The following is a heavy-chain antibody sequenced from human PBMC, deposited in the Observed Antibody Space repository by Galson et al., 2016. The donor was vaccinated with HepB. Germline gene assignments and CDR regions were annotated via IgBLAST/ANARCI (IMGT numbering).Heavy chain of an antibody. CDR3: AKPHIAVAGHGGLAFNL. J-gene: IGHJ3*01. Sequence: SLRLSCAASGFTFSSYGMSWVRQAPGKGLEGVSGITGSGGSTYYADSVKGRFTISRDNFKNTLYLQMNSLRAEDTAVYYCAKPHIAVAGHGGLAFNLWGQGTMVTVSS. V-gene: IGHV3-23*01. CDR1: GFTFSSYG. D-gene: IGHD6-19*01. CDR2: ITGSGGST.